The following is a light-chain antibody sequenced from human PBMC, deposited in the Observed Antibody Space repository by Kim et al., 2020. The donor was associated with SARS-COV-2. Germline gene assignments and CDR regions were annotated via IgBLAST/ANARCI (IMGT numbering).Light chain of an antibody. CDR3: FSAADNNWV. CDR1: ILAKKY. Sequence: SYELTQPSSVSVSPGQTARITCSGNILAKKYARWFQQKPCQAPVLVIYKDYERPSGIPERFSGSSSGTTVTLTISGAQVEDEADYYCFSAADNNWV. V-gene: IGLV3-27*01. CDR2: KDY. J-gene: IGLJ3*02.